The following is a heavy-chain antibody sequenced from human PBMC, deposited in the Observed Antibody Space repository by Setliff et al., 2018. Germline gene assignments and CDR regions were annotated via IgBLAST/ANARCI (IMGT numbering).Heavy chain of an antibody. Sequence: SETLSLTCTVSDVSISGYYWSWIRQPPGKGLEWIGYIYTSGTTKYNPSLKSRVTMSVDTSKSHFSLRLSSVTAADTAVYYCARMAVRVASRPSSPLEYYYYMDFWGKGATVTVSS. D-gene: IGHD6-6*01. J-gene: IGHJ6*03. CDR3: ARMAVRVASRPSSPLEYYYYMDF. V-gene: IGHV4-4*08. CDR1: DVSISGYY. CDR2: IYTSGTT.